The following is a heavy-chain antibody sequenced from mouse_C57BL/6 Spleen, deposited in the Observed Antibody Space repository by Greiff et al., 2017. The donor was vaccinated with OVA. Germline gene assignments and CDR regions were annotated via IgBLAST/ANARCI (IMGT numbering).Heavy chain of an antibody. Sequence: EVMLVESGGGLVQPGGSLKLSCAASGFTFSDYYMYWVRQTPEKRLEWVAYISNGGGSTYYPDTVKGRCTISRDNAKNTLYLQMSRLKSEDTAMYYCARGRSTMITTRGFDYWGQGTTLTVSS. V-gene: IGHV5-12*01. J-gene: IGHJ2*01. D-gene: IGHD2-4*01. CDR1: GFTFSDYY. CDR2: ISNGGGST. CDR3: ARGRSTMITTRGFDY.